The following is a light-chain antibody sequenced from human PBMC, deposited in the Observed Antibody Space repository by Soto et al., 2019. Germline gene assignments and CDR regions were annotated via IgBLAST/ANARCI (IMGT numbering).Light chain of an antibody. CDR3: QSYDSSLSGWL. CDR1: SANIGAGYN. Sequence: QSVLTQPPSVSGAPGQRLTISCTGSSANIGAGYNVHWYQQVPGKAPKLLIYGDSNRPSGVPDRFSGSKSGTSASLAITGLQAEDEADYYCQSYDSSLSGWLFGGGTKVTVL. J-gene: IGLJ3*02. CDR2: GDS. V-gene: IGLV1-40*01.